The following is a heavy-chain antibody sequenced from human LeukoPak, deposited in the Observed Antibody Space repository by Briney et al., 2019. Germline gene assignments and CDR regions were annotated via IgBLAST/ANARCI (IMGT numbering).Heavy chain of an antibody. V-gene: IGHV5-51*01. Sequence: IYPGDSDTRYSPSFQGQVTISADKSISTAYLQWSSLKASDTAMYYCARLPAVTTEPFDYWGQGTLVTVSS. D-gene: IGHD4-17*01. CDR3: ARLPAVTTEPFDY. CDR2: IYPGDSDT. J-gene: IGHJ4*02.